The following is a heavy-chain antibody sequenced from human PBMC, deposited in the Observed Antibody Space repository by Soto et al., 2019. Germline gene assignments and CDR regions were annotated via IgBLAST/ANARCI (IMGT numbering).Heavy chain of an antibody. Sequence: PGGSLRLSCAASGITFSSYAMSWVRQAPGKGLEWVSAISGSGGSTYYADSVKGRFTISRDNSKNTLYLQMNSLRAEDTAVYYCAKVYLSELLWFGELSMDYWGQGTLVTVSS. J-gene: IGHJ4*02. CDR3: AKVYLSELLWFGELSMDY. CDR2: ISGSGGST. D-gene: IGHD3-10*01. CDR1: GITFSSYA. V-gene: IGHV3-23*01.